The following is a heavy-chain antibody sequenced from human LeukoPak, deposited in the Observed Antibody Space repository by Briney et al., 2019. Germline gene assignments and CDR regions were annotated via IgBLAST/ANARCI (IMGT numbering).Heavy chain of an antibody. CDR2: MNPNSGNT. J-gene: IGHJ4*02. V-gene: IGHV1-8*01. D-gene: IGHD1-14*01. CDR3: AWTGGYFDY. Sequence: PWASVKVSCKASGYTFTSYDINWARQATGQGLEWMGWMNPNSGNTGYAQKFQGRVTITADESTSTAYMELSSLRSEDTAVYYCAWTGGYFDYWGQGTLVTVSS. CDR1: GYTFTSYD.